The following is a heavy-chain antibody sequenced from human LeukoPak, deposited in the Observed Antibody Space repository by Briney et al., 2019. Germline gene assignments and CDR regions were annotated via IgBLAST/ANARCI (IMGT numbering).Heavy chain of an antibody. V-gene: IGHV3-7*03. Sequence: EWVANIKQDGSEKYYVDSVKGRFTISRDNAKDSLYLQMNSLRAEDTAVYYCASFYDWYFDLWGRGTLVTVSS. CDR2: IKQDGSEK. CDR3: ASFYDWYFDL. J-gene: IGHJ2*01. D-gene: IGHD3-16*01.